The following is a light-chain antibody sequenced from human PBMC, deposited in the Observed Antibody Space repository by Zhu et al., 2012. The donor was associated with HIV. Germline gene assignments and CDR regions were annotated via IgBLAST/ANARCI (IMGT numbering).Light chain of an antibody. J-gene: IGKJ4*01. CDR2: DTS. CDR3: QQRSDRPLT. CDR1: RSVSSF. V-gene: IGKV3-11*01. Sequence: IVLTQSPATLSLSPGERATVSCRASRSVSSFVAWYQQKPGQPPRLLIYDTSKRATGIPARFSGSGSGTDFTLTISSLEPEDFALYYCQQRSDRPLTFGGGTKVEIK.